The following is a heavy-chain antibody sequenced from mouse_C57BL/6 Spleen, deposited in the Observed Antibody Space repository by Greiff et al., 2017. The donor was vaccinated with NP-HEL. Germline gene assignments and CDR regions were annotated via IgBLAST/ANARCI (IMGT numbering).Heavy chain of an antibody. Sequence: VKLVESGPGLVAPSQSLSITCTVSGFSLTSYGVHWVRQPPGKGLEWLVVIWRDGSTTYNSALKSRLSISKDNSKSQVFLKMNSLQTDDTAMYYCARQTEGYYDYGGGFAYWGQGTLVTVSA. D-gene: IGHD2-4*01. J-gene: IGHJ3*01. CDR2: IWRDGST. CDR1: GFSLTSYG. V-gene: IGHV2-6-1*01. CDR3: ARQTEGYYDYGGGFAY.